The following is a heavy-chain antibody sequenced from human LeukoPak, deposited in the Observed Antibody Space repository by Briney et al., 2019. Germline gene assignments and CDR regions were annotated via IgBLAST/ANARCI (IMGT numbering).Heavy chain of an antibody. Sequence: GGSLRLSCSASGFTFSSYGMHWVRQAPGKGLEWVAVISYDGSNKYYADSVKGRFTISRDNSKNTLYLQMNSLRAEDTAVYYCAKDRYSSGWDAFDIWGQGTMVTVSS. V-gene: IGHV3-30*18. J-gene: IGHJ3*02. CDR3: AKDRYSSGWDAFDI. D-gene: IGHD6-19*01. CDR1: GFTFSSYG. CDR2: ISYDGSNK.